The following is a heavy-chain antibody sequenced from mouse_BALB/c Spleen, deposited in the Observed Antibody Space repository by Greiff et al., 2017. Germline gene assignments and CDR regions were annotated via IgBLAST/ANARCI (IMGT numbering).Heavy chain of an antibody. D-gene: IGHD1-2*01. CDR2: ISSGGST. CDR1: GFTFSSYA. Sequence: EVMLVESGGGLVQPGGSLKLSCAASGFTFSSYAMSWVRQTPEKRLEWVASISSGGSTYYPDTVTGRFTISRDNAKNTLYLEMSSLRSEDTAMYYCARDRTTAKYFDVWGAGTTVTVSS. CDR3: ARDRTTAKYFDV. J-gene: IGHJ1*01. V-gene: IGHV5-6-5*01.